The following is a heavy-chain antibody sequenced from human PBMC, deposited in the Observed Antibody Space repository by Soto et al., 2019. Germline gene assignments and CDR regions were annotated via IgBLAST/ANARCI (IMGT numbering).Heavy chain of an antibody. CDR1: GFTFSSYA. V-gene: IGHV3-23*01. Sequence: EVQLLESGGGLVQPGGSLRLSCAASGFTFSSYAMSWVRQAPGKGLEWVSAISGSGGSTYYADSVKGRFTISRDNSKNTRYLQMNSLRAEDTAVYYCAKDLLLVGVVEWSNDYWGQGTLVIVSS. J-gene: IGHJ4*02. CDR2: ISGSGGST. D-gene: IGHD3-3*01. CDR3: AKDLLLVGVVEWSNDY.